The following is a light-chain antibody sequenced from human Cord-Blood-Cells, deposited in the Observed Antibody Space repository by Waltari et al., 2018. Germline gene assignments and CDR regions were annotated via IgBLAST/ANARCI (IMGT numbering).Light chain of an antibody. V-gene: IGLV2-14*01. CDR1: SSDVGGYNY. J-gene: IGLJ1*01. CDR2: EVS. CDR3: SSYTSSSTYV. Sequence: QSALTQPASVSGSPGQSITISCTGTSSDVGGYNYVSWYQQHPGKAPKLMIYEVSKRPSGVSNRFSGAKSGNTASLTISGLQAEDGADYYCSSYTSSSTYVCGTGAKVTVL.